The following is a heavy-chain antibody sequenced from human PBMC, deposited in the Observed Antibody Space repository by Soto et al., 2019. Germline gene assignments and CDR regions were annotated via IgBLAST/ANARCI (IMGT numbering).Heavy chain of an antibody. CDR1: GFTFSSYA. CDR3: AKGGVHSSSWYYFDY. CDR2: ISGSGGST. D-gene: IGHD6-13*01. V-gene: IGHV3-23*01. J-gene: IGHJ4*02. Sequence: GGSLRLSCAASGFTFSSYAMSWVRQAPGKGLEWVSAISGSGGSTYYADSVKGRFTISRDNSKNTLYLQMNSLRAEDKAVYYCAKGGVHSSSWYYFDYWGQGTLVTVSS.